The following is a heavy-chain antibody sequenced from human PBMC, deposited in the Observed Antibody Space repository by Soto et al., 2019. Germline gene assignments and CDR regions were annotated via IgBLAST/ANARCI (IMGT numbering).Heavy chain of an antibody. CDR3: VRRDGLTVAGIRGFDY. Sequence: EVQLLESGGGLVQPGGSLRLSCGASGFTFSVFAMTWVRQAPGKGLEWVSTISGSSGSTYFADSVKGRFTISRDNSNNSPYLQMNRLRCEDTAGYFCVRRDGLTVAGIRGFDYWGPGTLVTVSS. CDR1: GFTFSVFA. V-gene: IGHV3-23*01. CDR2: ISGSSGST. D-gene: IGHD6-19*01. J-gene: IGHJ4*02.